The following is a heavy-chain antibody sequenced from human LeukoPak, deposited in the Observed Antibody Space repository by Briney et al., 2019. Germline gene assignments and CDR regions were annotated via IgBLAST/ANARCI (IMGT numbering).Heavy chain of an antibody. V-gene: IGHV4-59*01. CDR2: IYYSGST. Sequence: SETLSLTCTVSGGSISSYYWSWIRQPPGKGLEWIGYIYYSGSTNYIPSLKSRVTISVDTSKNQFSLELSSVTAADTAVYYCARTGWVGATTNWFDPWGQGTLVTVSS. J-gene: IGHJ5*02. D-gene: IGHD1-26*01. CDR1: GGSISSYY. CDR3: ARTGWVGATTNWFDP.